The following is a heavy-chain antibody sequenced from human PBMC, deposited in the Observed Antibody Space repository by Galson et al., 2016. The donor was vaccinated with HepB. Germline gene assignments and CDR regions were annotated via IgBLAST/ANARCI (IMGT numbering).Heavy chain of an antibody. J-gene: IGHJ4*02. CDR2: INAANGNT. CDR3: ARIATGTTDGFDY. V-gene: IGHV1-3*01. D-gene: IGHD1-1*01. Sequence: SVKVSCKASEYTSAIHWVRQAPGQRLEWMGWINAANGNTKYSRKFQGRVTITWKTSACTAYMELSSLRSEDTAVYYCARIATGTTDGFDYWGQGTLVTVSS. CDR1: EYTSA.